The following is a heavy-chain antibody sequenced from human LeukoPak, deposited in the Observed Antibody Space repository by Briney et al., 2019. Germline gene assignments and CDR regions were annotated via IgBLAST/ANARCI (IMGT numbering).Heavy chain of an antibody. J-gene: IGHJ6*04. V-gene: IGHV3-30*18. D-gene: IGHD3-9*01. CDR1: GFTFSSYG. Sequence: PGGSLRLSCAASGFTFSSYGMHWVRQAPGKGLEWVAVISYDGSDKYYADSVKGRFTISRDNSKNTLYLQMNSLRAEDTAVYYCANGPSYDILTGYYYYYYGMDVWGKGTTVTVSS. CDR2: ISYDGSDK. CDR3: ANGPSYDILTGYYYYYYGMDV.